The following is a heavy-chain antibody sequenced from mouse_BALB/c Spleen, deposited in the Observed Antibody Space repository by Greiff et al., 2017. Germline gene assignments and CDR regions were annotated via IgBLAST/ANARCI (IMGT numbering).Heavy chain of an antibody. V-gene: IGHV1-14*01. D-gene: IGHD2-4*01. CDR1: GYTFTSYV. J-gene: IGHJ4*01. CDR2: INPYNDGT. Sequence: VQLKESGPELVKPGASVKMSCKASGYTFTSYVMHWVKQKPGQGLEWIGYINPYNDGTKYNEKFKGKATLTSDKSSSTAYMELSSLTSEDSAVYYCARSRSTMITTGYAMDYWGQGTSVTVSS. CDR3: ARSRSTMITTGYAMDY.